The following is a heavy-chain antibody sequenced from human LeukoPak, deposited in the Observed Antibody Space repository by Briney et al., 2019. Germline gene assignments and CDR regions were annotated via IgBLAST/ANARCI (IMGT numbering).Heavy chain of an antibody. CDR1: GFTFSSYG. CDR3: ARSRYWEYQLPRADLDY. Sequence: PGGSLRLSCAASGFTFSSYGMHWVRQAPGKGLEWVAFIRYDGSNKYYADSVKGRFTISRDNSKSTLYLQVDSLRAEDTALYYCARSRYWEYQLPRADLDYWGQGTLVTVSS. V-gene: IGHV3-30*02. J-gene: IGHJ4*02. CDR2: IRYDGSNK. D-gene: IGHD2-2*01.